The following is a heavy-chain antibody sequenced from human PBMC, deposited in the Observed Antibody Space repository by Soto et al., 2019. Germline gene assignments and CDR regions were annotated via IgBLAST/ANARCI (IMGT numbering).Heavy chain of an antibody. D-gene: IGHD2-15*01. CDR3: ARDLCSGGSCYPYFDY. V-gene: IGHV1-3*01. J-gene: IGHJ4*02. CDR1: GYTFASYA. Sequence: ASVKVSCKASGYTFASYAMHWVRQAPGQRLEWMGWINAGNGNTKYSQKFQGRVTITRDTSASTAYMELSSLRSEDTAVYYCARDLCSGGSCYPYFDYWGQGTLVTVSS. CDR2: INAGNGNT.